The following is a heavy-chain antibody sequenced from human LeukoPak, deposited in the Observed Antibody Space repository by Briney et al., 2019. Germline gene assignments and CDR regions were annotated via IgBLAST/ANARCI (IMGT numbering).Heavy chain of an antibody. CDR3: ARHSGLGVVSPYFDY. J-gene: IGHJ4*02. V-gene: IGHV4-59*08. CDR2: IYYSGST. CDR1: GGSISSYY. Sequence: SETLSLTCTVSGGSISSYYWSWIRQPPGKGLEWIGYIYYSGSTNYNPSLMSRVTISVDTSQNQFSLRLSSVTAADTAVYYCARHSGLGVVSPYFDYWGQGTLVTVSS. D-gene: IGHD2-21*01.